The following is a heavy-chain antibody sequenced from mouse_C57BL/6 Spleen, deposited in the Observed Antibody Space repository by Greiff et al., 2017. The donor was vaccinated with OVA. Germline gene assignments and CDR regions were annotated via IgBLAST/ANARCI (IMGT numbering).Heavy chain of an antibody. CDR3: AKQGTRVVATGAMDY. CDR1: GFTFTSYC. CDR2: ISSGGSYT. D-gene: IGHD1-1*01. V-gene: IGHV5-6*01. Sequence: EVQLQESGGDLVKPGGSLKLSCAASGFTFTSYCMSWVRQTPDKRLEWVATISSGGSYTYYPDSVKGRSTFSRDTATNTLYLQMSSLTTEDTAMYYCAKQGTRVVATGAMDYWGQGTSVTVSS. J-gene: IGHJ4*01.